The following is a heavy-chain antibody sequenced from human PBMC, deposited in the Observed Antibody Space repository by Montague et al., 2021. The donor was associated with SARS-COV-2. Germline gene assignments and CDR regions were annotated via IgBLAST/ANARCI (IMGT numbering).Heavy chain of an antibody. CDR3: ARSLYYYDSSGYYYFDY. CDR2: ISSSSSYI. V-gene: IGHV3-21*01. J-gene: IGHJ4*01. D-gene: IGHD3-22*01. Sequence: SLRLSCAASGFTFSSYSMNWVRQAPGKGLEWVSSISSSSSYIYYADSVKGRFTISRDNAKNSLFLQMNSLRAEDTAVYYRARSLYYYDSSGYYYFDYWGQGNLVTASS. CDR1: GFTFSSYS.